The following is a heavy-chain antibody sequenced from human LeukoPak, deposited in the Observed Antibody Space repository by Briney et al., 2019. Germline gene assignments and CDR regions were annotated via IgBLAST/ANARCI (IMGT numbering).Heavy chain of an antibody. D-gene: IGHD2-8*01. V-gene: IGHV1-69*05. Sequence: ASVKVTFKASGGTFSSYAISWVRQAPGQGLEWMGGITPIFGTANYAQKFQGRVTITTDESTSTVYMELSSLRSEDKAVYYCAREAYCTNGVFYTAAFDIWGQGTMVTVSS. CDR2: ITPIFGTA. J-gene: IGHJ3*02. CDR1: GGTFSSYA. CDR3: AREAYCTNGVFYTAAFDI.